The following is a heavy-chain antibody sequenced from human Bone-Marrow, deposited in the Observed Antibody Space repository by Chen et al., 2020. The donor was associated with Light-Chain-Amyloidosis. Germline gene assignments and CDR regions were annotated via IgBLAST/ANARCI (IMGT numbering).Heavy chain of an antibody. V-gene: IGHV3-7*01. CDR2: MKEDGSEK. CDR1: GFSFRSYW. J-gene: IGHJ5*02. Sequence: EVQLVASGGGLVQPGGSLRLSCAAPGFSFRSYWMTWVRQVSGKGLEWVAKMKEDGSEKYYVDSVKGRFTISRDNAKNSLYLQMNNLRVEDTAVYYCAGDRGWFDPWGQGTLVTVSS. CDR3: AGDRGWFDP.